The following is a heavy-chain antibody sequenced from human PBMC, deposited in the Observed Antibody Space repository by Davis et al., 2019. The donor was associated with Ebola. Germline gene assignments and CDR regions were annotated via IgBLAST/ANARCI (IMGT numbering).Heavy chain of an antibody. V-gene: IGHV3-7*01. Sequence: GGSLRLSCAASGFTFSSYWMSWVRQAPEKGLEWVANIKQDGSEKYYVDPVKGRFTISRDNAKNSLYLQMNSLRAEETAVYYCARDQNYYGLDVWGQGTTVTVSS. CDR1: GFTFSSYW. CDR2: IKQDGSEK. J-gene: IGHJ6*02. CDR3: ARDQNYYGLDV.